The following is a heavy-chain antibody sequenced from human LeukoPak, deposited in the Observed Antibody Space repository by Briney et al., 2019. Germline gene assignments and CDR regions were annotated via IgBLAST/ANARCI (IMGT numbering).Heavy chain of an antibody. J-gene: IGHJ4*02. CDR3: AATLLLLWFGEPPRD. CDR1: GYTFTGYY. CDR2: INPNSGGT. V-gene: IGHV1-2*02. Sequence: ASVKVSCKASGYTFTGYYMHWVRQAPGQGLEWMGWINPNSGGTNYAQKFQGRVTMTRDTSISTAYMELSRLRSDDTAVYYGAATLLLLWFGEPPRDWGQGTLVTVSS. D-gene: IGHD3-10*01.